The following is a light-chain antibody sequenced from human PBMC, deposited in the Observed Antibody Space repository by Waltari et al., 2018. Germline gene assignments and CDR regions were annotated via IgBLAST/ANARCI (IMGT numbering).Light chain of an antibody. CDR1: QSLLHSNGNTY. V-gene: IGKV2-28*01. Sequence: DIVMTQSPLSLPVTPGEPASISCRSTQSLLHSNGNTYLDWYLQKPGQSPQLLIYLGSNRAPGVPDRFSGSGSGTDFTLKINRVEAEDVGVYYCMQALLSPRTFGQGTKVEIK. CDR3: MQALLSPRT. CDR2: LGS. J-gene: IGKJ1*01.